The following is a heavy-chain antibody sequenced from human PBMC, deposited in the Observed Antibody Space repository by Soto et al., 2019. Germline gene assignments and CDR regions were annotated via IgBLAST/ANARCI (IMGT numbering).Heavy chain of an antibody. V-gene: IGHV1-69*06. D-gene: IGHD1-1*01. Sequence: SVKVCCKASGSTFSSYAISWVRQAPGQGLEWMGGIIPIFGTANYAQKFQGRVTITADKSTSTAYMELSSLRSEDSAVYYCASDTTPSRFYYCGQGAVVTVSS. CDR1: GSTFSSYA. CDR3: ASDTTPSRFYY. J-gene: IGHJ4*02. CDR2: IIPIFGTA.